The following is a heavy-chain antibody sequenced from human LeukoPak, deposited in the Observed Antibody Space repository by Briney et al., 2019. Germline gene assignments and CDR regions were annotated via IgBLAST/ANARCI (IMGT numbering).Heavy chain of an antibody. J-gene: IGHJ4*02. CDR3: ARGRGSYPFDY. D-gene: IGHD1-26*01. CDR1: GGSISSSSYY. CDR2: IYYSGST. V-gene: IGHV4-39*07. Sequence: SETLSLTCTVSGGSISSSSYYWGWIRQPPGKGLEWIGSIYYSGSTYYNPSLKSRVTISVDTSKNQFSLKLSSVTAADTAVYYCARGRGSYPFDYWGQGTLVTVSS.